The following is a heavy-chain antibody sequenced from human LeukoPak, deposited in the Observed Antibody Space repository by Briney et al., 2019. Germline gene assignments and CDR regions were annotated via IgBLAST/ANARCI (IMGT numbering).Heavy chain of an antibody. J-gene: IGHJ3*02. CDR1: GGSISSGDYY. CDR3: ARVRCSSTSCYKEDAFDI. D-gene: IGHD2-2*02. Sequence: PSETLSLTCTVSGGSISSGDYYWSWIRQPPGKGLEWIGYIYYSGSTNYNPSLKSRVTISVDTSKNQFSLKLSSVTAADTAVYYCARVRCSSTSCYKEDAFDIWGQGTMVTVSS. CDR2: IYYSGST. V-gene: IGHV4-61*08.